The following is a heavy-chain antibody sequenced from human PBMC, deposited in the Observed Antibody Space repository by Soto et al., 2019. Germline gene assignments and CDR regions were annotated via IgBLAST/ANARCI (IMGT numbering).Heavy chain of an antibody. Sequence: SEPLSLTCAVYGGSFSGYYLSWIRQTPGKGLEWIGEINHSGSTNYNPSLKSRVTISVDTSKNQFSLKLSSVTAADTAVYYCASGPYYDFWSGYPYYFDYWGQGTLVTVSS. CDR1: GGSFSGYY. V-gene: IGHV4-34*01. D-gene: IGHD3-3*01. J-gene: IGHJ4*02. CDR2: INHSGST. CDR3: ASGPYYDFWSGYPYYFDY.